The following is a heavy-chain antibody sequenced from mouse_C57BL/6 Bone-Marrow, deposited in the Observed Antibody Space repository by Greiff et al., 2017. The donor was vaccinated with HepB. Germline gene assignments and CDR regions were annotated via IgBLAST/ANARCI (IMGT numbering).Heavy chain of an antibody. CDR3: ARDHYYGSSYWFAY. CDR2: FHPGSGGT. V-gene: IGHV1-54*01. CDR1: GYAFTNYL. Sequence: QVQLQQSGAELVRPGTSVKVSCKASGYAFTNYLIEWVKQRPGQGLEWIGVFHPGSGGTNYNEKFKGKATLTADKSSSTAYMQLSSLTSEDSAVYFCARDHYYGSSYWFAYWGQGTLVTVSA. D-gene: IGHD1-1*01. J-gene: IGHJ3*01.